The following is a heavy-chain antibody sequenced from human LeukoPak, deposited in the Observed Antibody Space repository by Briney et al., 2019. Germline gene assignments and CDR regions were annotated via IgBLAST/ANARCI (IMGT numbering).Heavy chain of an antibody. D-gene: IGHD3-16*01. CDR2: ISGGGNT. Sequence: GGSLRLSCAASGFTFSSYAMSWVRQAPGKGLEWVSIISGGGNTYYADSVKGRFTISRHNSENTLYLQMNSLRVEDTAVYYCASRLLGYYYGMDVWGQGTTVTVSS. V-gene: IGHV3-53*04. CDR1: GFTFSSYA. J-gene: IGHJ6*02. CDR3: ASRLLGYYYGMDV.